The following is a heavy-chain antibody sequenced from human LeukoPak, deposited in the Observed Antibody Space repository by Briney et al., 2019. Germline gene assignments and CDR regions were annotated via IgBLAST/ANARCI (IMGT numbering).Heavy chain of an antibody. D-gene: IGHD3-3*01. CDR2: IFHSGIT. Sequence: PSETLSLTCAVSGYSISSGYYWGWIRQPPGKGLEWIGSIFHSGITYYNPSFKSRVTISVDTPKNQFSLKLSSVTAADTAVYYCASPYPHEFWSGYYRYWGQGALVTVSS. V-gene: IGHV4-38-2*01. CDR1: GYSISSGYY. J-gene: IGHJ4*02. CDR3: ASPYPHEFWSGYYRY.